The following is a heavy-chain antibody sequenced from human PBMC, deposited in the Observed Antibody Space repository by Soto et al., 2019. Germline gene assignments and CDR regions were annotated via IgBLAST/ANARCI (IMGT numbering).Heavy chain of an antibody. Sequence: EVQLVESGGGLVQPGGSLRLSCAASGFTFGNYWMYWVRQAPGKGLVWVSRINSDGSVSSYADSVKGRLTISRDNVKNTLYLQMDSLRVEDTAVYYCARGDCVGGTCYSLAGSFYYCMDVWGKGTTVTVFS. D-gene: IGHD2-15*01. CDR2: INSDGSVS. CDR1: GFTFGNYW. V-gene: IGHV3-74*01. CDR3: ARGDCVGGTCYSLAGSFYYCMDV. J-gene: IGHJ6*03.